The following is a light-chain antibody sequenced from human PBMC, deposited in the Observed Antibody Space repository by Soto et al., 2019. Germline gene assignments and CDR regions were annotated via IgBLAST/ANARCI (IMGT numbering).Light chain of an antibody. J-gene: IGLJ1*01. CDR3: SSYTSDSSYV. CDR1: SSDVGAYNF. V-gene: IGLV2-14*01. Sequence: QSVLTQPASVSGSPGQSITISCTGTSSDVGAYNFVSWYQHHPGRAPKLIIYEVTIRPSGVSNRFSGSKSGNTASLTISGLQAEDEADYYCSSYTSDSSYVFGSGTKVTVL. CDR2: EVT.